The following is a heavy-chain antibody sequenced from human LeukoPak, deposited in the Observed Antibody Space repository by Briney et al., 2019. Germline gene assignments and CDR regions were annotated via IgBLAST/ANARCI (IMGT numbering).Heavy chain of an antibody. J-gene: IGHJ4*02. V-gene: IGHV1-58*02. CDR2: VVAGSGNT. D-gene: IGHD3-10*01. CDR3: SGTPWFGELTLDY. Sequence: SVKVSCKASGLTFTISTIQWVRQARGQRLEWIGWVVAGSGNTNYAQKFQKRVIITRGMSTTTVYMELSSLRCEDKAVFYCSGTPWFGELTLDYWGQGTLVTVSS. CDR1: GLTFTIST.